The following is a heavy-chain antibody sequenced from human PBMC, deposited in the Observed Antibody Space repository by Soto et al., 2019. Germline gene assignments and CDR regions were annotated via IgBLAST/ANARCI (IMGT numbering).Heavy chain of an antibody. Sequence: LRLSCAASGFTFSSYGMHWVRQAPGKGLEWVAVISYDGSNKYYADSVKGRFTISRDNSKNTLYLQMNSLRAEDTAVYYCAKEKGIAVAEDNYYYGMDVWGQGTTVTVSS. CDR1: GFTFSSYG. V-gene: IGHV3-30*18. CDR3: AKEKGIAVAEDNYYYGMDV. D-gene: IGHD6-19*01. CDR2: ISYDGSNK. J-gene: IGHJ6*02.